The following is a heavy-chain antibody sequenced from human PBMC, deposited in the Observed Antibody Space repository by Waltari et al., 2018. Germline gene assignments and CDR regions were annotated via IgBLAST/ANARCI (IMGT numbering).Heavy chain of an antibody. Sequence: EVQLVESGGGLVQPGGSMRLSCAASGFTFSSYSMHWVRQAPGKGLEWVSYISSSSSTIYYADSVKGRFTISRDNAKNSLYLQMNSLRAEDTAVYYCARDGDYYDSSGYYHYFDYWGQGTLVTVSS. J-gene: IGHJ4*02. CDR1: GFTFSSYS. CDR3: ARDGDYYDSSGYYHYFDY. V-gene: IGHV3-48*04. CDR2: ISSSSSTI. D-gene: IGHD3-22*01.